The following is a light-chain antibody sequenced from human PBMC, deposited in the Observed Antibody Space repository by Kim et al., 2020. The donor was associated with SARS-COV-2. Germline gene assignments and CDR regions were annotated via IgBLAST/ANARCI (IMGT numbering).Light chain of an antibody. CDR3: QSFDNSLSSWV. J-gene: IGLJ3*02. V-gene: IGLV1-40*01. Sequence: TVTNLCTGSFSNIGAGVDVHWEQVVPRTAARLLIHADVNRPTGVPDRISGSKSGTSASPSICGLQAEDEADYYCQSFDNSLSSWVFGGGTQLTVL. CDR1: FSNIGAGVD. CDR2: ADV.